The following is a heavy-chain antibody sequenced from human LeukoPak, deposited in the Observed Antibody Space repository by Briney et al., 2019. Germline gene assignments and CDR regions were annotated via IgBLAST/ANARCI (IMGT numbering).Heavy chain of an antibody. Sequence: SETLSLTCTVSGGSISSYYWSWIRQPPGKGLEWIGYIYYSGSTNYNPSLKSRVTISVDTSKNQFSLKLSSVTAADTAVYYCARAGAGRKTDFWSGYWQFDYWGQGTLVTVPS. J-gene: IGHJ4*02. CDR3: ARAGAGRKTDFWSGYWQFDY. V-gene: IGHV4-59*01. CDR1: GGSISSYY. CDR2: IYYSGST. D-gene: IGHD3-3*01.